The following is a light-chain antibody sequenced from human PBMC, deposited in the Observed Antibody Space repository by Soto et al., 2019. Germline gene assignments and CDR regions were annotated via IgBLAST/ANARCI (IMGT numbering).Light chain of an antibody. V-gene: IGKV3-11*01. CDR1: QSVSSY. J-gene: IGKJ3*01. Sequence: EIVLTQSPATLSLSPGERATLSCRASQSVSSYLAWYQQKPGQAPRLLISDASNRATGIPARFSGSGSGTDFTLTISSLEPEDFAFYYCQQRSNWLFTFGPGTKVDIK. CDR3: QQRSNWLFT. CDR2: DAS.